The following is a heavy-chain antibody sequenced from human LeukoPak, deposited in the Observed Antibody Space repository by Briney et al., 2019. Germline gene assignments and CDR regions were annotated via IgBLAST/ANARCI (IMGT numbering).Heavy chain of an antibody. CDR2: INQGGSVK. CDR3: AKDIGGYSFAAEY. Sequence: GGSLRLSCAASGYSFRDFWMTWVRQAPGKGLEWVANINQGGSVKYYVDSVKGRFTISRDNSKNSLYLQMNSLRTEETALYYCAKDIGGYSFAAEYWGQGTLVTVSS. V-gene: IGHV3-7*03. D-gene: IGHD5-18*01. CDR1: GYSFRDFW. J-gene: IGHJ4*02.